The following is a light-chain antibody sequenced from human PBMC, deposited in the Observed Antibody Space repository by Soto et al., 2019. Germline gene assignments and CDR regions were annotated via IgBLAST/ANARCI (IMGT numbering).Light chain of an antibody. V-gene: IGKV3-15*01. CDR2: GAS. CDR1: QSINNN. J-gene: IGKJ4*01. CDR3: QQYNDWPLT. Sequence: EIVMTQSPATLSVSPGERATLSCRASQSINNNLAWYQQKRGQGPRLLIYGASSRATGTPARFSGSGSGTAFTLTISSLQSEDFAIYYCQQYNDWPLTFGGGNKVEIK.